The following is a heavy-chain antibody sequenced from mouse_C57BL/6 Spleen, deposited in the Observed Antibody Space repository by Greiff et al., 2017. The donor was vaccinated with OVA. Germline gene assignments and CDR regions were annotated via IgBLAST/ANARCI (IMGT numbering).Heavy chain of an antibody. Sequence: EVKLQQSVAELVRPGASVKLSCTASGFNIKNTYMHWVKQRPEQGLEWIGRIDPANGNTKYAPKFQGKATITADTSSNTAYLQLSSLTSEDTAIYYCARSFYDGYYVGYFDYWGQGTTLTVSS. D-gene: IGHD2-3*01. CDR1: GFNIKNTY. V-gene: IGHV14-3*01. CDR3: ARSFYDGYYVGYFDY. J-gene: IGHJ2*01. CDR2: IDPANGNT.